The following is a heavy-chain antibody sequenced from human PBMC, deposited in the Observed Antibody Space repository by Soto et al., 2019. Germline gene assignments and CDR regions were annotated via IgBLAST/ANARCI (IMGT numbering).Heavy chain of an antibody. V-gene: IGHV1-8*01. Sequence: GTSVKVSCKASGYTLTSYDINWVRQATGQGLEWMGWMNPNSGNTGYAQKFQGRVTMTRNTSISTAYMELSSLRSEDTAVYYCARGLEGSGLWFGEWFDPWGQGTLVTVSS. J-gene: IGHJ5*02. CDR1: GYTLTSYD. D-gene: IGHD3-10*01. CDR3: ARGLEGSGLWFGEWFDP. CDR2: MNPNSGNT.